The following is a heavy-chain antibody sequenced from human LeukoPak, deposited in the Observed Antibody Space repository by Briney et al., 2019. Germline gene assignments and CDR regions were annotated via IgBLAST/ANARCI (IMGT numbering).Heavy chain of an antibody. CDR2: IRCDGSNK. J-gene: IGHJ4*02. V-gene: IGHV3-30*02. CDR3: AKDSIDY. CDR1: GFTLSSYS. Sequence: PGGSLRLSCAASGFTLSSYSMNWVRQAPGKGLEWVAFIRCDGSNKYYADSVKGRFTISRDNSKNTLYLQMNSLRAEDTAVYYCAKDSIDYWGQGTLVTVSS. D-gene: IGHD2-2*01.